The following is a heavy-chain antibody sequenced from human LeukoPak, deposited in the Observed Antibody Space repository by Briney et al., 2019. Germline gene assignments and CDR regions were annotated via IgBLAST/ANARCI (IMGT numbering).Heavy chain of an antibody. D-gene: IGHD2-2*02. CDR2: IYYSGST. Sequence: SETLSPTCTVSGGSISSSSYYWGWIRQPPGKGLEWIGSIYYSGSTYYNPSLKSRVTISVDTSKNQFSLKLSSVTAADTAVYYCARYCSSTSCYTGDYWGQGTLVTVSS. J-gene: IGHJ4*02. V-gene: IGHV4-39*07. CDR3: ARYCSSTSCYTGDY. CDR1: GGSISSSSYY.